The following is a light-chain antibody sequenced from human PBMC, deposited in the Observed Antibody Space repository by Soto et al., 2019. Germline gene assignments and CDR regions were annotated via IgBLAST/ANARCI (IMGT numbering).Light chain of an antibody. CDR2: SNN. CDR3: AVWDDSLSGYV. J-gene: IGLJ1*01. V-gene: IGLV1-44*01. CDR1: SSNIGSNT. Sequence: QSVLTQPPSASGSPGQRVTISCSGSSSNIGSNTVNWFQHLPGTAPKLLVYSNNQRPSGVRDRFSGSKSGTSASLAISGLQSEDEADYYCAVWDDSLSGYVFGTGTKV.